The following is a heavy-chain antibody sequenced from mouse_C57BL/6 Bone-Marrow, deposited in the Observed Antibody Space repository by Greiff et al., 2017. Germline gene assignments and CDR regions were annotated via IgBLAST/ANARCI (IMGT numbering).Heavy chain of an antibody. CDR3: ARNTIIYYGSIVYYFDY. Sequence: QVQLQQSGPGLVQPSQSLSITCTVSGFSLTSYGVHWVRQSPGKGLEWLGVIWSGGSTDYNAAFISRLSISKDNSKSQVFFKMNSLQADDTAIYYCARNTIIYYGSIVYYFDYWGQGTTLTVSS. CDR1: GFSLTSYG. D-gene: IGHD1-1*01. J-gene: IGHJ2*01. CDR2: IWSGGST. V-gene: IGHV2-2*01.